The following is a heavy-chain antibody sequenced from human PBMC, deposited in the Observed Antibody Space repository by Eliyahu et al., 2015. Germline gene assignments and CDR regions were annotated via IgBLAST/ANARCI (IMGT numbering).Heavy chain of an antibody. V-gene: IGHV4-4*09. CDR3: ARQNSDYGDYWYFDL. J-gene: IGHJ2*01. CDR2: IYTSGST. D-gene: IGHD4-17*01. Sequence: QVQLQESGPGLVKPSETLSLTCTVSGXSISSYYWSWIRQPPGKGLEWIGYIYTSGSTNYNPSLKSRVTISVDTSKNQFSLKLSSVTAADTAVYYCARQNSDYGDYWYFDLWGRGTLVTVSS. CDR1: GXSISSYY.